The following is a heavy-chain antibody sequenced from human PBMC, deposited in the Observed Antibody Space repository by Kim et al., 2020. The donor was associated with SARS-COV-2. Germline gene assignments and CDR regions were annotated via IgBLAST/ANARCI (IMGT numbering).Heavy chain of an antibody. V-gene: IGHV3-23*01. CDR1: GFTSNSYA. D-gene: IGHD6-19*01. J-gene: IGHJ1*01. Sequence: GGSLRLSCAASGFTSNSYAMSWVRQAPGKGLEWVSGIRDSGSSTKYADSVKGRFSISRDNSRNTLYLQMDSLRAEDTAVYYCAKVTSGNSGWFEYFQHWGQGTLVSVSS. CDR3: AKVTSGNSGWFEYFQH. CDR2: IRDSGSST.